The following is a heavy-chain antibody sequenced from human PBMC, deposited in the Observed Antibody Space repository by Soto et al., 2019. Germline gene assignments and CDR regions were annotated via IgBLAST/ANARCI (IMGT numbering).Heavy chain of an antibody. Sequence: SLRLSCAASGFTFSSYGMHWVRQAPGKGLEWVAVIWYDGSNKYYADSVKGRFTISRDNSKNTLYLQMNSLRAEDTAVYYCARDLLDYGGNGPDYWGQGTLVTVSS. CDR3: ARDLLDYGGNGPDY. D-gene: IGHD4-17*01. CDR2: IWYDGSNK. CDR1: GFTFSSYG. J-gene: IGHJ4*02. V-gene: IGHV3-33*01.